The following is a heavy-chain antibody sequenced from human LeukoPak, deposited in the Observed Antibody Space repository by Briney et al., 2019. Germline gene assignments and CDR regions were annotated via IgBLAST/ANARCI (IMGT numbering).Heavy chain of an antibody. V-gene: IGHV3-7*01. Sequence: GGSLRLSCAASGFTFSNYWMTWVRQAPGKELEWVANINLDGSEKYYVDSVKGRFTISRDNAKNSLYLQMNSLRAEDTAVYYCARSLDYWGQGTLVTVSS. CDR1: GFTFSNYW. CDR3: ARSLDY. CDR2: INLDGSEK. J-gene: IGHJ4*01.